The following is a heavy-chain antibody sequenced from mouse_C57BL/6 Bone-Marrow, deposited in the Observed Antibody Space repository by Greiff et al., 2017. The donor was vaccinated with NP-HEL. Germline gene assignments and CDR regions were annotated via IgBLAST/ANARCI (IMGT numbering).Heavy chain of an antibody. D-gene: IGHD1-1*01. J-gene: IGHJ4*01. V-gene: IGHV1-72*01. CDR3: ARSRFTTVVAYYAMDY. CDR2: IDPNSGGT. CDR1: GYTFTSYW. Sequence: QQSCKASGYTFTSYWMHWVKQRPGRGLEWIGRIDPNSGGTKYNEKFKSKATLTVDKPSSTAYMQLSSLTSEDSAVYYCARSRFTTVVAYYAMDYWGQGTSVTVSS.